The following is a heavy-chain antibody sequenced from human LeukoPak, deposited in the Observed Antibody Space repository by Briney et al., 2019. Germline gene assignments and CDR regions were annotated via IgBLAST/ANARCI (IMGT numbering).Heavy chain of an antibody. D-gene: IGHD6-19*01. CDR2: IIPIFGTA. CDR1: GGTFSSYA. Sequence: SVEVSCKASGGTFSSYAISWVRQAPGQGLEWMGGIIPIFGTANYAQKFQGRVTMTRDTSISTAYMELNRLRSDDTAVYYCARVGSDSSGWRRFDYWGQGTLVTVSS. J-gene: IGHJ4*02. V-gene: IGHV1-69*05. CDR3: ARVGSDSSGWRRFDY.